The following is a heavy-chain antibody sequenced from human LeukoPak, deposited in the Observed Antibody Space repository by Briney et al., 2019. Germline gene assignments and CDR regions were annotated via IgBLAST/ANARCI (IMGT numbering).Heavy chain of an antibody. J-gene: IGHJ4*02. CDR1: GFTFSSYG. CDR2: IRYDGSNK. V-gene: IGHV3-30*02. CDR3: ARGGLMDLAARTYYFDY. Sequence: GGSLRLSCAASGFTFSSYGIHWVRQAPGKGLEWVAFIRYDGSNKYYADSVKGRFTISRDNSKNTLYLQMNSLRAEDTAVYYCARGGLMDLAARTYYFDYWGQGTLVTVSS. D-gene: IGHD6-6*01.